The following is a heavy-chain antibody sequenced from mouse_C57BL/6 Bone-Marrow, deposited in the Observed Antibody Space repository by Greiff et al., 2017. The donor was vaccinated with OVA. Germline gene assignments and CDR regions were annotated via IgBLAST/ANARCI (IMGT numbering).Heavy chain of an antibody. Sequence: VQLQQSGAELARPGASVQLSCKASGYTFTSSGISWVKQRTGPGLEWIGEIYPRSGNTYYHAKFKGKATLTADKSSRPAYMGLRSLTSEDSAVYFCAREDYGPWFAYWGQGTLVTVSA. J-gene: IGHJ3*01. CDR2: IYPRSGNT. CDR3: AREDYGPWFAY. V-gene: IGHV1-81*01. D-gene: IGHD1-1*01. CDR1: GYTFTSSG.